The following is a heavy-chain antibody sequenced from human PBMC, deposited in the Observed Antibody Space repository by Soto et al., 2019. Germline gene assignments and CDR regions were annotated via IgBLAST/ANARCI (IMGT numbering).Heavy chain of an antibody. CDR1: GFTFVNAW. D-gene: IGHD2-15*01. Sequence: DVQLVESGGGLVKHGGSLRLSCAASGFTFVNAWMSWVRQAPGKGLEWVGLIKKTSEGGATEYAAPVKGRFTISRDDSQNTLYLQMNSLKTEDTAVYYCTTGQWCPHWCQGTLVTVSA. CDR2: IKKTSEGGAT. J-gene: IGHJ4*02. V-gene: IGHV3-15*01. CDR3: TTGQWCPH.